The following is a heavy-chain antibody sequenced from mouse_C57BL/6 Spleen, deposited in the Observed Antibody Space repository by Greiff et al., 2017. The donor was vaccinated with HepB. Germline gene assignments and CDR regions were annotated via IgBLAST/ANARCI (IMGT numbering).Heavy chain of an antibody. CDR2: IYPGDGDT. CDR3: AREGSYYGNPRAMDY. CDR1: GYAFSSYW. D-gene: IGHD2-1*01. J-gene: IGHJ4*01. V-gene: IGHV1-80*01. Sequence: QVQLKQSGAELVKPGASVKISCKASGYAFSSYWMNWVKQRPGKGLEWIGQIYPGDGDTNYNGKFKGKATLTADKSSSTAYMQLSSLTSEDSAVYFCAREGSYYGNPRAMDYWGQGTSVTVSS.